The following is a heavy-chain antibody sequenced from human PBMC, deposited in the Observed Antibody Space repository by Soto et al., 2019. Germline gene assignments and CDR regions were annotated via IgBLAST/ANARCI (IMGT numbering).Heavy chain of an antibody. V-gene: IGHV1-45*02. CDR3: AWADYYDISWFDP. J-gene: IGHJ5*02. Sequence: GASVKVSCKASGYTFTYCSLHWLQQAPGQGLERMRWITLYNGNTNYAKKFQGRVTITRDMSLRTAYIELSSLRSEDSAVYYWAWADYYDISWFDPGGKGTLVTFPS. D-gene: IGHD3-22*01. CDR2: ITLYNGNT. CDR1: GYTFTYCS.